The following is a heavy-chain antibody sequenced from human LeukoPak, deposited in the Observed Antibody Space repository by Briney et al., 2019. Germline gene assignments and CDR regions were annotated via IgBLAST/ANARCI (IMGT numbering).Heavy chain of an antibody. Sequence: ASVKVSCKASGYTFTDYHMHWVRQAPGQGLEWVGWINANSGGANYAQEFQGRVTMTRDTSISTAYMELSRLRSDDTAVYYCARYPLGYSGYLKDWGQGTLLSVSS. D-gene: IGHD5-12*01. CDR2: INANSGGA. CDR1: GYTFTDYH. V-gene: IGHV1-2*02. J-gene: IGHJ4*02. CDR3: ARYPLGYSGYLKD.